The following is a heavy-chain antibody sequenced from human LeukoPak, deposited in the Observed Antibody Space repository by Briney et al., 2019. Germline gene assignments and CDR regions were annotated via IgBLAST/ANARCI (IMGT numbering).Heavy chain of an antibody. CDR2: IIPIFGTA. D-gene: IGHD3-22*01. V-gene: IGHV1-69*05. CDR3: ARDEHYYESSGYFGY. CDR1: GGTFSSYA. J-gene: IGHJ4*02. Sequence: SVKVSCKASGGTFSSYAISWVRQAPGQGLEWMGRIIPIFGTANYAQKFQGRVTITTDESTSTAYMELSSLRSEDTAVYYCARDEHYYESSGYFGYWGQGTLVTVSS.